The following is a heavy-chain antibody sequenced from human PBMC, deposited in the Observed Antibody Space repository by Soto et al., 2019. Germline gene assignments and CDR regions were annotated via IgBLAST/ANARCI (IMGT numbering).Heavy chain of an antibody. CDR3: ARHSVTYYDFDY. D-gene: IGHD1-26*01. CDR2: MNPNSGNT. CDR1: GYTFSDYD. Sequence: ASVKVSCKASGYTFSDYDINWVRQATGQGLEWLGWMNPNSGNTGYVEKFQGRVTMTRNTSASTAYMELSSLRSEDMAVYYCARHSVTYYDFDYWGQGTLVTVSS. V-gene: IGHV1-8*01. J-gene: IGHJ4*02.